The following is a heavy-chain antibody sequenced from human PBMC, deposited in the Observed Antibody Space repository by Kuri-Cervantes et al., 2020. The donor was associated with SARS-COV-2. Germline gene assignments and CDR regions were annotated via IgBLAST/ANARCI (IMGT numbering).Heavy chain of an antibody. CDR3: AKDPTATTEYYYAMDV. J-gene: IGHJ6*02. V-gene: IGHV3-23*01. CDR1: GFSFSNYA. CDR2: ISGSGTGA. Sequence: GESLKISCAASGFSFSNYAMSWVRQAPGKGLEWVSVISGSGTGAYYADSVKGRFTISRDNSKNTLYLQMNSLRAEDTAVYFCAKDPTATTEYYYAMDVWGQGTTVTVSS. D-gene: IGHD1-7*01.